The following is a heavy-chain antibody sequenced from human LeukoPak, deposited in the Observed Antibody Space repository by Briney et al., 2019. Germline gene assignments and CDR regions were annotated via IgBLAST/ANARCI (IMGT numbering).Heavy chain of an antibody. V-gene: IGHV3-7*01. CDR3: ARSSSPVDTAME. J-gene: IGHJ4*02. CDR1: GFTFSTYW. Sequence: GGSLRLSCVASGFTFSTYWMSWVRQVPGKGLEWVANIKEDGSEKHYVDSVRGRFTISRDNAKNSVYLQMNSLRAEDTAVYYCARSSSPVDTAMEWGQGTLVTVSS. CDR2: IKEDGSEK. D-gene: IGHD5-18*01.